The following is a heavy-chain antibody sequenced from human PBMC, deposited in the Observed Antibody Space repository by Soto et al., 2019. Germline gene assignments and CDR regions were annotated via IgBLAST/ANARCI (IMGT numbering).Heavy chain of an antibody. D-gene: IGHD6-13*01. V-gene: IGHV3-9*01. Sequence: EVQLVESGGGLVQPGRSLRLSCAASGFTFDDYAMHWVRQAPGKGLEWVSGISWNSGSIGYADSVKGRFTISRDNAKNSLYLQMNSLRAEDTAVYYCAKDTGGGMIEAAGFDYWGQGTLVTVSS. CDR2: ISWNSGSI. J-gene: IGHJ4*02. CDR1: GFTFDDYA. CDR3: AKDTGGGMIEAAGFDY.